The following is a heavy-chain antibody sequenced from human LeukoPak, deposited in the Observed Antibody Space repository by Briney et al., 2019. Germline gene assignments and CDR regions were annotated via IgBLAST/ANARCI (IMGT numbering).Heavy chain of an antibody. CDR1: GGSISIYY. V-gene: IGHV4-59*08. D-gene: IGHD3-22*01. CDR2: IYYSGST. Sequence: SETLSLTCTVSGGSISIYYWSWIRQPPGKGLEWIGYIYYSGSTNYNPSLKSRVTISLDTSKNQFSLKLSSVTAADTAVYYCARLPMGYDSSGSVDYWGQGTLVTVSS. CDR3: ARLPMGYDSSGSVDY. J-gene: IGHJ4*02.